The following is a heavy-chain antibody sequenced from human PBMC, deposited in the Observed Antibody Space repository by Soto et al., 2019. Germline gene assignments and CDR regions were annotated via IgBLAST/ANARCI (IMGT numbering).Heavy chain of an antibody. CDR3: ARDRGMWGSGGSSRGFDY. D-gene: IGHD2-15*01. CDR2: IYYSGST. V-gene: IGHV4-31*03. J-gene: IGHJ4*02. CDR1: GGSISSGGYY. Sequence: QVQLQESGPGLVKPSQTLSLTCTVSGGSISSGGYYWSWIRQHPGKGLEWIGYIYYSGSTYYNPSLKGRVTISVDTSKNQFSLKLSCVTAADTAVYYCARDRGMWGSGGSSRGFDYWGQGTLVTVSS.